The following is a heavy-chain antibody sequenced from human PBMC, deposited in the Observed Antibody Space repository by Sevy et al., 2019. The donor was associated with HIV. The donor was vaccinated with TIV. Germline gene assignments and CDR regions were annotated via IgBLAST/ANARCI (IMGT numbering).Heavy chain of an antibody. CDR2: ISYSGST. D-gene: IGHD1-7*01. CDR3: ARSRGLTGTFDY. Sequence: SETLSLTCTVSGGSISGYYWSWIRQPPGKGLEWVGYISYSGSTNYNPSPQRRVTRSVDTSKNEFSLKLSTVTAADTAVYYCARSRGLTGTFDYWGQGTLVTVSS. CDR1: GGSISGYY. V-gene: IGHV4-59*01. J-gene: IGHJ4*02.